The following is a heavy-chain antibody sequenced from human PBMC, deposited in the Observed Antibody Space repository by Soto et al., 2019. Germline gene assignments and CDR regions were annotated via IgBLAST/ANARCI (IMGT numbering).Heavy chain of an antibody. CDR1: GFTFSSYG. CDR2: IWYDGSNK. Sequence: GGSLRLSCAASGFTFSSYGMHWVRQAPGKGLEWVAVIWYDGSNKYYADSVKGRFTISRDNSRNTLYLQMNSLRAEDTAVYYCARDPSEYGDYFWFDPWGQGTLVTVSS. CDR3: ARDPSEYGDYFWFDP. J-gene: IGHJ5*02. D-gene: IGHD4-17*01. V-gene: IGHV3-33*01.